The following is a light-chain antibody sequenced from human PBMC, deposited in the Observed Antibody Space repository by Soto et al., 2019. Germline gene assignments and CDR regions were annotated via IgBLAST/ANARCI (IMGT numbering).Light chain of an antibody. CDR1: QSISIY. J-gene: IGKJ1*01. Sequence: DIQMTQSPSSLPASVGDRVTITCRASQSISIYLAWYQVKPVKAPKALIFGPSSLQRGVPSRFGGSGSATDFALTNNDLQPEDSAIYYWGQSIHDFWTFGPGTKVEI. V-gene: IGKV1-39*01. CDR3: GQSIHDFWT. CDR2: GPS.